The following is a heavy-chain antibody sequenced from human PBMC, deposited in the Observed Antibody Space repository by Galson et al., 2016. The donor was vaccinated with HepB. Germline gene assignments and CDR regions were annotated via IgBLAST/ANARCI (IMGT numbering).Heavy chain of an antibody. Sequence: CAISGYSVSSNSAAWNWIRQSPSRALEWLGRTYYRSTWYNDYAVSVKSRITINPDTSKNQFSLQLNSVTPDDTAVYFCVHLGGYGMDVWGLGTTVTVSS. V-gene: IGHV6-1*01. CDR3: VHLGGYGMDV. CDR2: TYYRSTWYN. D-gene: IGHD3-16*01. J-gene: IGHJ6*02. CDR1: GYSVSSNSAA.